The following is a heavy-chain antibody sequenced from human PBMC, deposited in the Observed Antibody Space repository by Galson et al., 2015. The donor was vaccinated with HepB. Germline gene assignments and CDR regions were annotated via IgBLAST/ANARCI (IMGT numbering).Heavy chain of an antibody. CDR1: GFTFTSYD. CDR3: AREGLIAVAGAGFDY. J-gene: IGHJ4*02. D-gene: IGHD6-19*01. CDR2: ISYDGSNK. Sequence: SLRLSCAASGFTFTSYDMHWVRQAPGKGLEWVAIISYDGSNKYYADSVKGRFTISRDNSKNTLYLQMNSLRPEDTAVYYCAREGLIAVAGAGFDYWGQGTLVTVSS. V-gene: IGHV3-30-3*01.